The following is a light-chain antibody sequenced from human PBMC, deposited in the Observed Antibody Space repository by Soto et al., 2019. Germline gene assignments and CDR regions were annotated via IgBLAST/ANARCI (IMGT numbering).Light chain of an antibody. Sequence: ETVLTQSPGTLSLSPGETATLSCRASQSVASNSLAWYQQKPGQAPRLLVYGASGRATDIPDRFSGRGSGPDFTLTINRLEPEDFAVYYCQNYDISPYTFGQGTKLEIK. V-gene: IGKV3-20*01. CDR2: GAS. CDR3: QNYDISPYT. CDR1: QSVASNS. J-gene: IGKJ2*01.